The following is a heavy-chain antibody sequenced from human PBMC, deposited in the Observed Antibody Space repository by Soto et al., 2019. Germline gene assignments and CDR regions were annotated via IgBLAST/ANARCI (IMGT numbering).Heavy chain of an antibody. CDR3: AREVAYYYGMDV. D-gene: IGHD5-12*01. CDR1: GGTFSSYA. Sequence: ASVKVSCKASGGTFSSYAISWVRQAPGQGLEWMGGIIPIFGTANYAQKFQGRVTITADESTSTAYMELSSLRSEDTAVYYCAREVAYYYGMDVWGQGTTVTSP. CDR2: IIPIFGTA. V-gene: IGHV1-69*13. J-gene: IGHJ6*02.